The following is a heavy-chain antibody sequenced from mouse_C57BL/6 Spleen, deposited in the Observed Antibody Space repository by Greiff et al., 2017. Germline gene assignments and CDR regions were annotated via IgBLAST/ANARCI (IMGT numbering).Heavy chain of an antibody. Sequence: EVKVVESGGGLVKPGGSLKLSCAASGFTFSDYGMHWVRQAPEKGLEWVAYISSGSSTIYYADTVKGRFTISRDNAKNTLFLQMTSLRSEDTAMYYCARPGEGYYIGDWGQGTTLTVSS. CDR2: ISSGSSTI. J-gene: IGHJ2*01. D-gene: IGHD2-12*01. V-gene: IGHV5-17*01. CDR1: GFTFSDYG. CDR3: ARPGEGYYIGD.